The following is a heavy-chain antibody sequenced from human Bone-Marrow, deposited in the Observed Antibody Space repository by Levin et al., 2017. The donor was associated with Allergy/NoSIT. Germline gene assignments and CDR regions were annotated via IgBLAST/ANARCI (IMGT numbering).Heavy chain of an antibody. Sequence: GESLKISCKASGYSFRTYDVSWVRQAPGQGLEWMGWISADTGATSYAQNLQGRLTLTTDTSASTAYLELRSLRSDDTAMYYCARDSLGSEIDPWGQGTLVTVSS. V-gene: IGHV1-18*04. J-gene: IGHJ5*02. CDR2: ISADTGAT. CDR3: ARDSLGSEIDP. D-gene: IGHD3-16*01. CDR1: GYSFRTYD.